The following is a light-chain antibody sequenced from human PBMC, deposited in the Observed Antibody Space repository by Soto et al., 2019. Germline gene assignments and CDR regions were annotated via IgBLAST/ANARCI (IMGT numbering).Light chain of an antibody. CDR1: QNVGSRY. Sequence: ESVLTQSPGIMSLSPGERASLSCGASQNVGSRYLAWYQQKPGQAPRLLIYGTSNRATGIPDRFSGSGSGTEFTLTISSLQSEDFAVYYCQQYNNWPQTFGQGTKVDIK. V-gene: IGKV3D-15*01. J-gene: IGKJ1*01. CDR3: QQYNNWPQT. CDR2: GTS.